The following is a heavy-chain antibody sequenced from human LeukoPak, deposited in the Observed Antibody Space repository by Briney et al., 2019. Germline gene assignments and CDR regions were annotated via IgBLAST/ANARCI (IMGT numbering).Heavy chain of an antibody. CDR3: AKEMLLWFGELDYYGMDV. D-gene: IGHD3-10*01. CDR1: GLTFSSYG. V-gene: IGHV3-30*18. CDR2: ISYDGSNK. Sequence: GGSLRLSCAASGLTFSSYGMHWVRQAPGKGLEWVAVISYDGSNKYCADSVKGRFTISRDNSKNTLYLQMNSLRAEDTAVYYCAKEMLLWFGELDYYGMDVWGKGTTVTVSS. J-gene: IGHJ6*04.